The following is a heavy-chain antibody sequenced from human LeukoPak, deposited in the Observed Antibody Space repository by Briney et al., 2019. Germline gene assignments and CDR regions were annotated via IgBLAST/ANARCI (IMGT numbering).Heavy chain of an antibody. CDR1: GYSISSGHW. Sequence: LDTLSLTCTVSGYSISSGHWWGWIRQPPGKGLEWIGYIYSSGSTYYNPSLKSRVTMSVDTSKNQFSLKVSSVTAVDTAVYYCARKSRDGYLFDFWGQGTLVTVSS. V-gene: IGHV4-28*01. CDR2: IYSSGST. CDR3: ARKSRDGYLFDF. J-gene: IGHJ4*02. D-gene: IGHD5-24*01.